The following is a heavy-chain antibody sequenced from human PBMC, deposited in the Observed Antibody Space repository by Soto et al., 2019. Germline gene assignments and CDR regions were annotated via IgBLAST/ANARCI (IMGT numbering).Heavy chain of an antibody. Sequence: EVQLLESGGGLVQPGGSLRLSCAASGFTFSSYAMSWVRQAPGKGLEGVSAIRGSGGSTYYADSVKGQFTIPRDNSKITLYLQMNSLRAEDTAVYYCAKNDYSVEIWFDPWGQGTLVTVSS. CDR3: AKNDYSVEIWFDP. CDR2: IRGSGGST. V-gene: IGHV3-23*01. D-gene: IGHD4-17*01. CDR1: GFTFSSYA. J-gene: IGHJ5*02.